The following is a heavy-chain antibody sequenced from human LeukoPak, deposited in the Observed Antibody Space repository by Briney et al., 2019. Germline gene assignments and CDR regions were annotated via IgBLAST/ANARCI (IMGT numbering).Heavy chain of an antibody. CDR2: INPNSGGT. CDR3: ARVQGGYSSGFSEPFDP. CDR1: GYTFTSYG. D-gene: IGHD6-25*01. Sequence: ASVKVSCKASGYTFTSYGISWVRQAPGQGLEWMGRINPNSGGTNYAQKFQGRVTMTRDTSISTAYMELSRLRSDDTAVYYCARVQGGYSSGFSEPFDPWGQGTLVTVSS. J-gene: IGHJ5*02. V-gene: IGHV1-2*06.